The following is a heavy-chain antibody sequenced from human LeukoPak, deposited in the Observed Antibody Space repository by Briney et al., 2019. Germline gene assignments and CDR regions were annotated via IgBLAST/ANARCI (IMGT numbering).Heavy chain of an antibody. J-gene: IGHJ4*02. CDR3: ATAAQTGYSYGYPFDY. Sequence: GESLKISCKGSGYSFTSYWIGWVRQMPGKGLEWMGITYPGDSDTRYSPSFQGQVTISADKSISTAYLQWSSLKASDTAMYYCATAAQTGYSYGYPFDYWGQGTLVTVSS. CDR1: GYSFTSYW. CDR2: TYPGDSDT. D-gene: IGHD5-18*01. V-gene: IGHV5-51*01.